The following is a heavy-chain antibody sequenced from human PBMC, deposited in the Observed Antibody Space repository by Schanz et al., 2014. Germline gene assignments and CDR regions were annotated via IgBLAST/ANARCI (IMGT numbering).Heavy chain of an antibody. CDR2: ISGSGGST. V-gene: IGHV3-23*01. CDR1: GFTFSSYA. D-gene: IGHD3-10*01. J-gene: IGHJ5*02. Sequence: DVHLLESGGGLVQPGGSLRLSCAASGFTFSSYAMSWVRQAPGKGLEWVSAISGSGGSTYYADSVKGRFTISRDNFKGALYLQMNSLRAEDTAVYYCARPALWFGDNCFDPWGQGTLVTVSS. CDR3: ARPALWFGDNCFDP.